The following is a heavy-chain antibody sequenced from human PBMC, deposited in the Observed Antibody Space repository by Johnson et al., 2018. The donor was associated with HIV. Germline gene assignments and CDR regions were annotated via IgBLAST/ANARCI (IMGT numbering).Heavy chain of an antibody. J-gene: IGHJ3*02. CDR3: ASGWGIVVSDAFDI. V-gene: IGHV3-20*04. D-gene: IGHD6-19*01. Sequence: VQLVESGGGVVRPGGSLRLSCAASGFTFDDYGMSWVRQAPGKGLEWVSGINWNCGSTGYADSVKGRFTISRDNAKNSLYLQMNSLRAEDTAVYYCASGWGIVVSDAFDIWGQGTMVTVSS. CDR2: INWNCGST. CDR1: GFTFDDYG.